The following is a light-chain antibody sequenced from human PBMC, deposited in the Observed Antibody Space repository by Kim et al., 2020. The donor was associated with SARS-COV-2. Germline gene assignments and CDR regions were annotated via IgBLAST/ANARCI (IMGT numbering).Light chain of an antibody. CDR1: QSMGYS. J-gene: IGKJ4*01. V-gene: IGKV1-39*01. Sequence: SAAVGDRITIPCRASQSMGYSLNWYQQRPGKAPKVLIYAALSLHVGVPSRFSGSGSGTEFILNISSLQHEDFATYYCQQTYRTPTFGGGTKVDIK. CDR3: QQTYRTPT. CDR2: AAL.